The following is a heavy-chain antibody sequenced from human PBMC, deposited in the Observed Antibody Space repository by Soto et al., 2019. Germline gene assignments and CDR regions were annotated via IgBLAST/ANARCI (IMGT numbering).Heavy chain of an antibody. J-gene: IGHJ4*02. V-gene: IGHV1-18*01. CDR1: GYIFTTYG. D-gene: IGHD2-15*01. CDR3: ARDYYGGNYFGH. Sequence: ASVKVSCKASGYIFTTYGISWVRQAPGQGLEWMGWISAYNGNTNYGQKFQGRVTMTIDTSTGTAYMELRSLISDDTALYYCARDYYGGNYFGHWGQGTPVTVSS. CDR2: ISAYNGNT.